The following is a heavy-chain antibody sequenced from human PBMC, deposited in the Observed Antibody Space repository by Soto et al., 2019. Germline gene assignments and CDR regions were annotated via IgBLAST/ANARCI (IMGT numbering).Heavy chain of an antibody. CDR2: IKQDGSEK. J-gene: IGHJ6*02. CDR1: GFTFSSYW. D-gene: IGHD3-10*01. CDR3: ARANYYGSGSYYPNPYYYYGMDV. V-gene: IGHV3-7*04. Sequence: GGSLRLSCAASGFTFSSYWMSWVRQAPGKGLEWVANIKQDGSEKYYVDSVKGRFTISRDNAKNSLYLQMNSLRAEDTAVYYCARANYYGSGSYYPNPYYYYGMDVWGQGTTVTVSS.